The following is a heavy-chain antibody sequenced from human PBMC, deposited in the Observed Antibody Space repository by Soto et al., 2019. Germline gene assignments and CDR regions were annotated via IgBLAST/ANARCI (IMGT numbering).Heavy chain of an antibody. CDR1: GYTFTNYH. CDR2: INPNSGGT. V-gene: IGHV1-2*04. CDR3: ARDFGSYWFDY. J-gene: IGHJ4*02. Sequence: ASVKVSCKASGYTFTNYHIHWVRQAPGQGLEWMGWINPNSGGTKYAQKFQGWVTMTRDTSIRTAYMELSGLKSDDTAVYYCARDFGSYWFDYWCQGTLVTVSA. D-gene: IGHD3-10*01.